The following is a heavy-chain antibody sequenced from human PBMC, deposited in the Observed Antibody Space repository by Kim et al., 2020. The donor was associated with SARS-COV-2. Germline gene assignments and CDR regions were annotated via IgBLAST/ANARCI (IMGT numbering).Heavy chain of an antibody. CDR3: ARHVDTTSVDDY. D-gene: IGHD5-18*01. V-gene: IGHV4-31*02. J-gene: IGHJ4*02. Sequence: DYNQALKSRVTLSEDTSKNQFSLKLRSVTAADTAGYSCARHVDTTSVDDYWGQGTLVTVSS.